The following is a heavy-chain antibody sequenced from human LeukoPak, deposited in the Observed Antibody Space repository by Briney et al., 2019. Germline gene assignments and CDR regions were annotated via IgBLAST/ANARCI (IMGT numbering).Heavy chain of an antibody. CDR1: GGSISSSNW. CDR2: IYHSGST. Sequence: SETLSLTCAVSGGSISSSNWWSWVRQPPGKGLEWIGEIYHSGSTNYNPSPKSRVTISVDKSKNQFSLKLSSVTAADTAVYYCARGLDIGGNATPAPFDYWGQGTLVTVSS. J-gene: IGHJ4*02. D-gene: IGHD4-23*01. CDR3: ARGLDIGGNATPAPFDY. V-gene: IGHV4-4*02.